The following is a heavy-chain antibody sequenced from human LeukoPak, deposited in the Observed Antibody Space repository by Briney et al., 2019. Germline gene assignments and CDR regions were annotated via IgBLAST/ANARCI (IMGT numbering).Heavy chain of an antibody. J-gene: IGHJ4*02. D-gene: IGHD6-19*01. CDR1: GGSFSGYY. CDR3: ARDVYSSGWYYFDY. V-gene: IGHV4-34*01. CDR2: INHSGST. Sequence: PSETLSLTCAVYGGSFSGYYWSWIRQPPGKGLEWIGEINHSGSTNYNPSLKSRVTISVDTSKNQFSLKLSSVTAADTAVYYCARDVYSSGWYYFDYWGQGTLVTVSS.